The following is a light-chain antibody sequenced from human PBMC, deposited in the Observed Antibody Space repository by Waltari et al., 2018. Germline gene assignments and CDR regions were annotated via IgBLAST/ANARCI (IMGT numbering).Light chain of an antibody. CDR1: QDIGNY. Sequence: DIQMTQSPSSLSASVGDRVTITCQASQDIGNYLNWDQQKPGKAPKLLIFEASSLETGVPSTFSGSGSGTDFTFTISSLQPEDIATYYCQQYDNLPITFGQGTRLEIK. CDR2: EAS. V-gene: IGKV1-33*01. J-gene: IGKJ5*01. CDR3: QQYDNLPIT.